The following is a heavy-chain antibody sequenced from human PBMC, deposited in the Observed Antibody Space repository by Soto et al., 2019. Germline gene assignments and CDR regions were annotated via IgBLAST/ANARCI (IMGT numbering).Heavy chain of an antibody. CDR2: INPNSGGT. CDR3: AGGVLSGSYYNWFDP. J-gene: IGHJ5*02. D-gene: IGHD1-26*01. Sequence: QVQLVQSGAEVKKPGASVKVSCKASGYTFTGYYMHWVRQAPGQGLEWMGWINPNSGGTDYAQKFQGRVTMTRDTSISTAYMELSRLRSDDTAVYYCAGGVLSGSYYNWFDPCGQGTPVTVSS. V-gene: IGHV1-2*02. CDR1: GYTFTGYY.